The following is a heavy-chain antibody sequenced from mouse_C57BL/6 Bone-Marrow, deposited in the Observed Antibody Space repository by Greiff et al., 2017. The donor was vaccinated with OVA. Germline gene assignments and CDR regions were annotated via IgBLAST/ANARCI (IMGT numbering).Heavy chain of an antibody. J-gene: IGHJ2*01. CDR2: ISYDGSN. V-gene: IGHV3-6*01. D-gene: IGHD2-1*01. CDR3: ARGAYGNYPY. CDR1: GYSITSGYY. Sequence: EVKLQESGPGLVKPSQSLSLTCSVTGYSITSGYYWNWIRQFPGNKLEWMGYISYDGSNNYNPSLKNRISITRDTSKNQFFLKLNSVTTEDTATYYCARGAYGNYPYWGQGTTLTVSS.